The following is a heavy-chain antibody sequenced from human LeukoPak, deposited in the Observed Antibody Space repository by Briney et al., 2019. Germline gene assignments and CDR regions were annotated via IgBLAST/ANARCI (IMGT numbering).Heavy chain of an antibody. J-gene: IGHJ4*02. D-gene: IGHD3-22*01. V-gene: IGHV1-69*13. CDR2: IIPIFGTA. CDR1: GGTFSSYA. CDR3: ARDGPYDGSGFYFVD. Sequence: ASVKVSCKASGGTFSSYAISWVRQAPGQGLEWMGGIIPIFGTANYAQKFQGRVTITADESTSTAYMELSSLRSEDTAVYYCARDGPYDGSGFYFVDWGQGTLVTVSS.